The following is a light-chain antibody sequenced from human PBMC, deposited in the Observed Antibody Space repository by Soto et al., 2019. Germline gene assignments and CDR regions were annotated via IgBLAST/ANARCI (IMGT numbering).Light chain of an antibody. Sequence: QSALTQPASVSGSPGQSITISCTGTSSDVGGYNYVSWYQHHPGKAPKPMIYDVTNRPSGVSNRFSGSKSGNTAALTLSGLQAEDEAEYYCPSYTTSSPYLVFGGGTKLTVL. J-gene: IGLJ3*02. CDR2: DVT. CDR1: SSDVGGYNY. V-gene: IGLV2-14*03. CDR3: PSYTTSSPYLV.